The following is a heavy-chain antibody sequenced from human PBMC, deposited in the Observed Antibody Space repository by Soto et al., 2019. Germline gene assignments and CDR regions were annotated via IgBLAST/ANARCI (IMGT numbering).Heavy chain of an antibody. CDR1: GGTFNSFG. V-gene: IGHV1-69*01. D-gene: IGHD7-27*01. CDR3: AIKVWGPGGYYLDS. CDR2: IIPVFGTT. J-gene: IGHJ4*02. Sequence: QVHVVQSGAEVKKPGSSVKVTCKAFGGTFNSFGINWVRQAPGQGLEWMGGIIPVFGTTKYAQKFRDRVTPVADRSTSTTYMELRRPTSGDTAVYYCAIKVWGPGGYYLDSWGQGTLVTVPS.